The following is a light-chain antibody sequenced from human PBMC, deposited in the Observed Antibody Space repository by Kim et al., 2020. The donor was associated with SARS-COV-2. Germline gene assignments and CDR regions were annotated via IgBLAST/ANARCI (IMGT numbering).Light chain of an antibody. Sequence: SYELTQPPSVSVAPGKTARITCGGNNIGSKSVYWYQQKSGQAPVLVVFDDSDRPSGIPERFSGSRSGNTATLTVIRVEAGDDADYYCQVWDTNSDHVVFGGGTQLTVL. J-gene: IGLJ2*01. V-gene: IGLV3-21*03. CDR1: NIGSKS. CDR2: DDS. CDR3: QVWDTNSDHVV.